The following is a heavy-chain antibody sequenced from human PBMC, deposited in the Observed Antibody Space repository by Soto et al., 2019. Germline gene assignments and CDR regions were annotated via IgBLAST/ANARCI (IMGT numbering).Heavy chain of an antibody. J-gene: IGHJ6*02. D-gene: IGHD2-2*03. CDR1: GFTFSTYE. V-gene: IGHV3-48*03. CDR3: AREKMDSNTYYYGMDV. Sequence: PGGSLRLSCAASGFTFSTYEMSWVRQAPGKVLEWVSYISWTSSTVYYADAVKGRFTISRDNAKNSLYLQMNSLRAEDTAVYYCAREKMDSNTYYYGMDVWGQGTTVTVSS. CDR2: ISWTSSTV.